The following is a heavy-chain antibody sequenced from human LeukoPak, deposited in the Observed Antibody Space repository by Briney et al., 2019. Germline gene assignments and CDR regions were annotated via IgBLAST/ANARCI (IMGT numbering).Heavy chain of an antibody. CDR1: GGSISSYY. CDR3: ARDLSGSYSYFDC. D-gene: IGHD1-26*01. Sequence: PSETLSLTCTVSGGSISSYYWSWVRQAPGKGLEWVSVINSGGSTYYADSVKGRFTISRDNSKNTLYLQMNSLRAEDTAVYYCARDLSGSYSYFDCWGQGTLVTVSS. V-gene: IGHV3-66*01. CDR2: INSGGST. J-gene: IGHJ4*02.